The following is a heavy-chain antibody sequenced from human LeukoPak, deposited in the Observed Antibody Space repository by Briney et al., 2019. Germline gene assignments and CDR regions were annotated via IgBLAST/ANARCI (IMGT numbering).Heavy chain of an antibody. V-gene: IGHV1-2*02. CDR1: GYTFTGYY. J-gene: IGHJ5*02. D-gene: IGHD2-2*01. CDR3: ARASRKVVVVPAARGWFDP. CDR2: INPNSGGT. Sequence: GASVKVSCKASGYTFTGYYMHWVRQAPGQGLEWMGWINPNSGGTNYAQKFQGRVTMTRDTSISTAYMELSRLRSDDTAVYYCARASRKVVVVPAARGWFDPWGQGTLVTVSS.